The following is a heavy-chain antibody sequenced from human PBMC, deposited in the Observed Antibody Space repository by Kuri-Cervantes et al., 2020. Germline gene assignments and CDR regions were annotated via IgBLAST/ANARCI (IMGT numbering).Heavy chain of an antibody. CDR3: ASNIAAAGNYYYMDV. CDR2: IIPVFERT. D-gene: IGHD6-13*01. J-gene: IGHJ6*03. CDR1: GDTFSSYG. V-gene: IGHV1-69*05. Sequence: SVKVSCKVSGDTFSSYGISWVRQAPGLGLEWMGGIIPVFERTNYAQRFQGRVTITTDESTSTAYMELSSLRSEDTAVYYCASNIAAAGNYYYMDVWGKGTTVTVSS.